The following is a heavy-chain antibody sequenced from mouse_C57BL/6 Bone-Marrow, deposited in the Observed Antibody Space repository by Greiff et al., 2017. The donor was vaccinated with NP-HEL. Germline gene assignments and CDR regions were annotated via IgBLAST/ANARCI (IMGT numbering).Heavy chain of an antibody. Sequence: EVQLQQSGTVLARPGASVKMSCKTSGYTFTSYWMHWVKQRPGQGLERIGAIYPGNSDTSYNQKFKGKAKLTAVTSASTAYRELSSLTNEDSAVYYCTRGVLRNYFDYWGQGTTLTVSS. D-gene: IGHD1-1*01. J-gene: IGHJ2*01. V-gene: IGHV1-5*01. CDR1: GYTFTSYW. CDR2: IYPGNSDT. CDR3: TRGVLRNYFDY.